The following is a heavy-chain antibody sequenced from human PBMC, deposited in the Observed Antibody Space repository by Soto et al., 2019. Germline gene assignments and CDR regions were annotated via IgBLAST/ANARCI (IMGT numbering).Heavy chain of an antibody. CDR2: IYYSGST. Sequence: SETLSLTCTVSGGSISSYYWSWFRQPPGKGLEWIGYIYYSGSTNYNPSLKSRVTISVDTSKNQFSLKLSSVTAADTAVYYCASTAHSSGWYSGGFDYWGQGTLVTVSS. V-gene: IGHV4-59*01. D-gene: IGHD6-19*01. J-gene: IGHJ4*02. CDR1: GGSISSYY. CDR3: ASTAHSSGWYSGGFDY.